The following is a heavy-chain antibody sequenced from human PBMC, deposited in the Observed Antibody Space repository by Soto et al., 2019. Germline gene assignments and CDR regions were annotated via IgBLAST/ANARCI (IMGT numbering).Heavy chain of an antibody. D-gene: IGHD4-17*01. CDR3: ARRYYGGNYWYFDL. CDR1: GGSISTYY. Sequence: QVQLQESGPGLVKPSETLSLTCTVSGGSISTYYWSWIRQPPGKGLEWIGYIHYSGSTNYNPSLKSRVAISVDASKNQSSLKLTSLTAADTAVYYCARRYYGGNYWYFDLWGRGTLVTVSS. J-gene: IGHJ2*01. CDR2: IHYSGST. V-gene: IGHV4-59*08.